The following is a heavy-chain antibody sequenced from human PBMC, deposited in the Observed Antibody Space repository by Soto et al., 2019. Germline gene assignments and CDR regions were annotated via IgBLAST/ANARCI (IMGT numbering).Heavy chain of an antibody. D-gene: IGHD6-19*01. CDR1: GFTFDDYA. V-gene: IGHV3-9*01. CDR3: AKDGIAVA. CDR2: ISWNSGSI. Sequence: EVQLVESGGGLVQPGRSLRLSCAASGFTFDDYAMHWVRQAPGKGLEWVSGISWNSGSIGYADSVKGRFTISRDNAKNSLYLQMNSLRAEDTALYYCAKDGIAVAWGQGTLVTVSS. J-gene: IGHJ5*02.